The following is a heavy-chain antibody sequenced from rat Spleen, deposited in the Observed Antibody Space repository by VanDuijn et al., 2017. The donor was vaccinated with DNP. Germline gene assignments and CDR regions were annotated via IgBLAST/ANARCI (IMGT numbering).Heavy chain of an antibody. CDR1: GFTFSDHN. V-gene: IGHV5S10*01. Sequence: EVQLVESGGGLVQPGRSLKLSCAASGFTFSDHNMAWVRQAPEKGLEWVATIIYDSSTTYYRDSVRGRFTISRDNAKSSLYLQMDSLRSEDTATYYCTTDSAYWGQGSLVTVSS. CDR3: TTDSAY. J-gene: IGHJ3*01. CDR2: IIYDSSTT.